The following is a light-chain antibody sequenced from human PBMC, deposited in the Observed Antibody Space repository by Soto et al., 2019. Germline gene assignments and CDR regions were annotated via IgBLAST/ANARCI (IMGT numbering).Light chain of an antibody. CDR1: RSDVGSYNL. Sequence: QSVLTQPASVSGSPGQSITISCTGTRSDVGSYNLVSWYQQHPGKAPKLMIYEVSKRPSGVSNRFSGSKSGNTASLTISGLQAEDEADYYCCSYAGSSTLFGTGTKVTVL. CDR2: EVS. CDR3: CSYAGSSTL. V-gene: IGLV2-23*02. J-gene: IGLJ1*01.